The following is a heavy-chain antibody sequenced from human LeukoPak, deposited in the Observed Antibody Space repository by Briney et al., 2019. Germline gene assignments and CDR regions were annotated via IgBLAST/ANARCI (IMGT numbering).Heavy chain of an antibody. D-gene: IGHD3-3*01. Sequence: GGSLRLSCAASGFTFSSYAMHWVRQAPGKGLEWVAVISYDGSNKYYADSVKGRFTISRDNSKNTLYLQMNSLRAEDTAVYYCARGQSVPLSYYDFWKDYYYYMDVWGKGTTVTVSS. V-gene: IGHV3-30*04. J-gene: IGHJ6*03. CDR2: ISYDGSNK. CDR1: GFTFSSYA. CDR3: ARGQSVPLSYYDFWKDYYYYMDV.